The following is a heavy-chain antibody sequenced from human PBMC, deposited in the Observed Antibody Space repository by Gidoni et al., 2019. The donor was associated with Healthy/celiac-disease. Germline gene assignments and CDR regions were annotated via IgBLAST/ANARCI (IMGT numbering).Heavy chain of an antibody. CDR1: GFTFSSYA. J-gene: IGHJ4*02. D-gene: IGHD6-19*01. V-gene: IGHV3-23*01. CDR3: AQSRGLGGGWYGSY. Sequence: EVQLLESGGGLVQPGGSLRLSCAASGFTFSSYAMSWVRQAPGKGLEWVSAISGSGGSTYYADSVKGRFTISRDNSKNTLYLQMNSLRAEDTAVYYCAQSRGLGGGWYGSYWGQGTLVTVSS. CDR2: ISGSGGST.